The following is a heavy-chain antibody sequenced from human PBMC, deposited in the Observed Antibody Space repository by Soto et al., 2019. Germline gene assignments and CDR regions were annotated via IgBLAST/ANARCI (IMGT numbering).Heavy chain of an antibody. CDR2: ISASGDAT. J-gene: IGHJ6*02. V-gene: IGHV3-23*01. Sequence: WGTLRLSCAASGFTFSDYAMRWIRQAPGMGLEWVSPISASGDATYYADSLRGRFTIFRDNSKNTLSLQMSSLRAEDTALYFCVQAPLLSGGYYGMGVWGQGTTVTVSS. CDR1: GFTFSDYA. CDR3: VQAPLLSGGYYGMGV. D-gene: IGHD3-10*01.